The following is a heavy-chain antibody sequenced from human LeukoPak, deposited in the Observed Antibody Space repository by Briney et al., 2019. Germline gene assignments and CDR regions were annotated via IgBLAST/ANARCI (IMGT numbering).Heavy chain of an antibody. D-gene: IGHD5-12*01. CDR3: ARDADIVATITFDY. CDR1: GFTFSSYS. J-gene: IGHJ4*02. Sequence: GGSLRLSCAASGFTFSSYSMNWVRQAPGKGLEWVSYISSSSSTIYYTDSVKGRFTISRDNAKNSLYLQMNSLRAEDTAVYYCARDADIVATITFDYWGQGTLVTVSS. V-gene: IGHV3-48*01. CDR2: ISSSSSTI.